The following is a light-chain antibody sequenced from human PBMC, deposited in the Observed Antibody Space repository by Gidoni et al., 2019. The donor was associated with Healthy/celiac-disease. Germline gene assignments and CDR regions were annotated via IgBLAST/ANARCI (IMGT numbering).Light chain of an antibody. CDR3: QQYNSYPWT. J-gene: IGKJ1*01. CDR1: QSISSW. CDR2: GAS. Sequence: DILMTQSPATLSASVGDRVTITYRASQSISSWLAWYQQKPGQAPKLLIYGASSLESGVPSRFSGSGSGTEFTLTISSLRPDDFATYYCQQYNSYPWTFGQGTKVEIK. V-gene: IGKV1-5*01.